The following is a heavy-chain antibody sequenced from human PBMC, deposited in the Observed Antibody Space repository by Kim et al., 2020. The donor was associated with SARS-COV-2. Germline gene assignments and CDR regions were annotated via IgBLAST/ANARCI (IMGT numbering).Heavy chain of an antibody. J-gene: IGHJ4*02. D-gene: IGHD5-18*01. Sequence: DSVKGRLTISTDASKNTVFLQMNALRADDTAVYYCAKGYYSNGPHTSDYWGQGTLVTVSS. V-gene: IGHV3-23*03. CDR3: AKGYYSNGPHTSDY.